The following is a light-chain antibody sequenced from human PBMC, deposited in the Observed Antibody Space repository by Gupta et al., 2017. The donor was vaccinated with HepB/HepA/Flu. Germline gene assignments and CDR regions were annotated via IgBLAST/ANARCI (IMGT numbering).Light chain of an antibody. V-gene: IGKV3-11*01. CDR3: QQRSNWPPIT. CDR1: QSVNVY. CDR2: DAS. J-gene: IGKJ5*01. Sequence: EIVLTQSPANLSLPPGERATLSCRASQSVNVYLAWYQHKPGQAPRLLIFDASNRAPGIPARFSGSGSGTDFTLTISSLELEDFAVYYCQQRSNWPPITFGQGTRLEIK.